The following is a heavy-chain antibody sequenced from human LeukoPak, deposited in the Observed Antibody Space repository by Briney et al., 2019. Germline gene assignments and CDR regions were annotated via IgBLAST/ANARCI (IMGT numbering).Heavy chain of an antibody. V-gene: IGHV4-61*02. J-gene: IGHJ4*02. CDR2: IYASGST. CDR1: GVSISSGSYY. Sequence: SETLSLTCTVSGVSISSGSYYWCWIRQPAGKGLEWIGRIYASGSTNYNPSLKSRVTISADTSKNQFSLKLTSVTAADTAVYYCARDGDSGDYAYWGQGTLVTVSS. D-gene: IGHD4-17*01. CDR3: ARDGDSGDYAY.